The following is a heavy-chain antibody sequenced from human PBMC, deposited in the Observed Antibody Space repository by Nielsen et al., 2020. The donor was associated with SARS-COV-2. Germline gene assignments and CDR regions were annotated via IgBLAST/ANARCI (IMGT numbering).Heavy chain of an antibody. Sequence: SETLSLTCTVSGGSISSYYWSWIRQPPGKGLEWIGYIYYSGSTNYNPSLKSRVTISVDTSKNQFSLKLSSVTAADTAVYYCARGYPGYGMDVWGQGTTVTVPS. CDR2: IYYSGST. D-gene: IGHD2-15*01. CDR3: ARGYPGYGMDV. CDR1: GGSISSYY. V-gene: IGHV4-59*08. J-gene: IGHJ6*02.